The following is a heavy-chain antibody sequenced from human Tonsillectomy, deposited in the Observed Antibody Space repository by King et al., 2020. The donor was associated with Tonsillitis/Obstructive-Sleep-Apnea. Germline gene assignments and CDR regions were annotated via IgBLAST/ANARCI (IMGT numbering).Heavy chain of an antibody. CDR3: ARGGYYDFWSGYPDV. V-gene: IGHV3-30*01. CDR2: ISYEGSNK. D-gene: IGHD3-3*01. Sequence: VQLVESGGGVVQPGRSLRLSCAASGFTFSSYAMHWVRQAPGRGLEGVAVISYEGSNKYYADSVKGRFTISRDNSKNTLYLQMNSLRAEDTAVYYCARGGYYDFWSGYPDVWGKGTTVTVSS. J-gene: IGHJ6*04. CDR1: GFTFSSYA.